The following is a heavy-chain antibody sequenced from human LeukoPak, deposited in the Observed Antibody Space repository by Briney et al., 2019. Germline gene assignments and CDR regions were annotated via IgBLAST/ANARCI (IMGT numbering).Heavy chain of an antibody. CDR3: ARHWPVTTVATKQGYDAFDI. V-gene: IGHV5-51*01. CDR1: GYSFTSYW. D-gene: IGHD4-23*01. CDR2: IYPGDSDT. J-gene: IGHJ3*02. Sequence: GESLKISCKGSGYSFTSYWIGWVRQMPGKGLEWMGIIYPGDSDTRYSPSFQGQVTISADKSISTAYLQWSSLKASDTAMYYCARHWPVTTVATKQGYDAFDIWGQGTMVTVSS.